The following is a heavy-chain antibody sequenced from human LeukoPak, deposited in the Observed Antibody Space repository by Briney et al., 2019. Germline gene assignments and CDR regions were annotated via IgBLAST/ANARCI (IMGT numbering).Heavy chain of an antibody. CDR2: LHHRGTT. CDR3: ARHNGGTYQGRDAFDF. Sequence: SETLSLTCTVSGGSISGYYWSWIRQPPGKGLEWIGNLHHRGTTNYSPSLKSRVTISEGTSKNHLSLVLTSVTAADTAVYYCARHNGGTYQGRDAFDFWGQGTMVTVSS. CDR1: GGSISGYY. V-gene: IGHV4-59*08. D-gene: IGHD1-26*01. J-gene: IGHJ3*01.